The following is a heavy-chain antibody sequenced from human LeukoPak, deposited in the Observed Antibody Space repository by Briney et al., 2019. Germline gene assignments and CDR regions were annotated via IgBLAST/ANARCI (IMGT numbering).Heavy chain of an antibody. CDR1: GYDFTSVG. CDR3: ARAGPGSGWYFDY. D-gene: IGHD6-19*01. Sequence: ASVKVSCKASGYDFTSVGITWVRRAPGQGLEWMGWISPYNGNTRYARKFQGRVAVTTDTSTTTAYMELRGLRFNDTAVYYCARAGPGSGWYFDYWGQGTLVTVSS. CDR2: ISPYNGNT. J-gene: IGHJ4*02. V-gene: IGHV1-18*01.